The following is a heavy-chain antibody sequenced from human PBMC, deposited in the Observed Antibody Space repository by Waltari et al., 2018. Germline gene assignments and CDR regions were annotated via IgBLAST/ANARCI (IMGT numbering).Heavy chain of an antibody. D-gene: IGHD3-16*01. CDR3: ANSYDHDGIFQF. Sequence: QVQLRESGPGLVRPWETLSLTCVVSSYSVRRGFYWGWIRQPPGGALEWSGNIYQRGGIYYNPSLRGRVTMSMDASNNLFFLRLTSVSDADTAVYYCANSYDHDGIFQFWGQGARVTVSS. J-gene: IGHJ4*02. V-gene: IGHV4-38-2*01. CDR1: SYSVRRGFY. CDR2: IYQRGGI.